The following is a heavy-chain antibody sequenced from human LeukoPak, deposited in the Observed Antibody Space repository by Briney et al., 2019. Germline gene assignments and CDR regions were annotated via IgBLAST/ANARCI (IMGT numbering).Heavy chain of an antibody. CDR1: GFTFSNYW. CDR2: IKQDGSDK. Sequence: PGGSLRLSCAASGFTFSNYWMNWVRQAPGKGLEWVANIKQDGSDKYYVDSVRGRFIISRDNAQNSLHLQMSSLRAEDTAVYYCARDYGDYWGQGTLVTVSS. J-gene: IGHJ4*02. CDR3: ARDYGDY. D-gene: IGHD4-17*01. V-gene: IGHV3-7*01.